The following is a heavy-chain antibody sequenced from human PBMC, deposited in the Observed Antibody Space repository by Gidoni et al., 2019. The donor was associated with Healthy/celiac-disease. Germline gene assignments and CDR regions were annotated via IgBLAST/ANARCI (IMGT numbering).Heavy chain of an antibody. Sequence: QLQLQESGPGLVKPSATLSLTCTVSGGSISSSSYYWGWSRQPPGKGLEWIGSIYYSGSTYYNPSRKSRVTISVDTSKNQFSLKLSSVTAADTAVYYCARGSIAAAGTPCDYWGQGTLVTVSS. CDR1: GGSISSSSYY. CDR2: IYYSGST. CDR3: ARGSIAAAGTPCDY. D-gene: IGHD6-13*01. V-gene: IGHV4-39*01. J-gene: IGHJ4*02.